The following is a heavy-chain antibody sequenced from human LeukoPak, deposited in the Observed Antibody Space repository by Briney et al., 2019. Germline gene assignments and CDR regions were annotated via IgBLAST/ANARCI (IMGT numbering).Heavy chain of an antibody. CDR1: GGSISSYY. J-gene: IGHJ5*02. CDR2: IYYSGSA. Sequence: SEALSLTCTVSGGSISSYYWSWIRQPPGKGLEWIGYIYYSGSANYNPSLKSRVTISVDTSKNQFSLKLSSVTAADTAVYYCARRYCSGGSCYSGGNWFDPWGQGTLVTVSS. V-gene: IGHV4-59*08. CDR3: ARRYCSGGSCYSGGNWFDP. D-gene: IGHD2-15*01.